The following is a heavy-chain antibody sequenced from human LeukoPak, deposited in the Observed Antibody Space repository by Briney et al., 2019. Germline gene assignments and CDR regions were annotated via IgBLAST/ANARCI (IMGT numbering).Heavy chain of an antibody. CDR1: GYTFTGYY. V-gene: IGHV1-2*02. Sequence: ASVTVSFKASGYTFTGYYMHWVRQAPGQGLEWMGWINPNSGGTNYAQKFQGRVTMTRDTSISTAYMELSRLRSDDTAVYYCARTMTTSPAAFDPWGQGTLVTVSS. J-gene: IGHJ5*02. D-gene: IGHD4-17*01. CDR3: ARTMTTSPAAFDP. CDR2: INPNSGGT.